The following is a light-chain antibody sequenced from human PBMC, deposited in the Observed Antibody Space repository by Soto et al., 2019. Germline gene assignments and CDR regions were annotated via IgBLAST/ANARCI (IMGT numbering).Light chain of an antibody. CDR2: GAS. J-gene: IGKJ2*01. Sequence: EIVLTQSPGTLSLSPGEIATLSCRASQSVGNIYFTWYQHKPGQPPRLLIYGASTRATGIPDRFSGSGSGTDFTLTISGLEPEDFAVYYCQQYTRPPYTFGQGTKVEIK. CDR3: QQYTRPPYT. CDR1: QSVGNIY. V-gene: IGKV3-20*01.